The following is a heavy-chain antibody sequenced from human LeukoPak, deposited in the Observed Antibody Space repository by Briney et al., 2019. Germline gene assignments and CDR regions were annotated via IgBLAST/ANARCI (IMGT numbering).Heavy chain of an antibody. CDR1: GGSISSGGYS. J-gene: IGHJ4*02. Sequence: SQTLSLTCAVSGGSISSGGYSWSWIRQPPGKGLEWIGYIYHSGSTYYNPSLKSRVTISVDRSKNQFSLKLSSVTAADTAVYYCARVEMASISLDYWGQGTLVTVSS. CDR2: IYHSGST. D-gene: IGHD5-24*01. V-gene: IGHV4-30-2*01. CDR3: ARVEMASISLDY.